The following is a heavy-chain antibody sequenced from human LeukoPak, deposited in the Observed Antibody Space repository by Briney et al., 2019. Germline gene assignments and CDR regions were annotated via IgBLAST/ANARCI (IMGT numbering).Heavy chain of an antibody. CDR1: GGSISSYY. D-gene: IGHD3-9*01. CDR3: ARGGVLRYFDWLRKDAFDI. J-gene: IGHJ3*02. CDR2: INHSGST. V-gene: IGHV4-34*01. Sequence: PSETLSLTCTVSGGSISSYYWSWIRQPPGKGLEWIGEINHSGSTNYNPSLKSRVTISVDTSKNQFSLKLSSVTAADTAVYYCARGGVLRYFDWLRKDAFDIWGQGTMVTVSS.